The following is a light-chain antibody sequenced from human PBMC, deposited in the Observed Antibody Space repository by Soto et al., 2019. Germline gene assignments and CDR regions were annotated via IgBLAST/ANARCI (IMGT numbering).Light chain of an antibody. J-gene: IGKJ1*01. V-gene: IGKV1-39*01. CDR2: AAS. Sequence: DIQMTQSPSSLSASVGDRVTITCRASQNINNYLNWYQQKPGKPPKLLIYAASSLQSGVPSRFSGSGSGTDFTLTISSLQPEDFATYYCQQSYSTLWGTCGQGTKVEIK. CDR3: QQSYSTLWGT. CDR1: QNINNY.